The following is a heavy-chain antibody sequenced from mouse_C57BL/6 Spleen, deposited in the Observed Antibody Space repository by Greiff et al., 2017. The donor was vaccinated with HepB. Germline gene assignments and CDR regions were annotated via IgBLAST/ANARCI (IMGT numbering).Heavy chain of an antibody. CDR2: IYPGDGDT. Sequence: QVQLQQSGAELVKPGASVKISCKASGYAFSSYWMNWVKQRPGKGLEWIGQIYPGDGDTNYNGKFKGKATLTADKSSSTAYMQLSSLTSEDSAVYFCARDPSSTMITGDWYFDVWGTGTTVTVSS. D-gene: IGHD2-4*01. CDR3: ARDPSSTMITGDWYFDV. V-gene: IGHV1-80*01. J-gene: IGHJ1*03. CDR1: GYAFSSYW.